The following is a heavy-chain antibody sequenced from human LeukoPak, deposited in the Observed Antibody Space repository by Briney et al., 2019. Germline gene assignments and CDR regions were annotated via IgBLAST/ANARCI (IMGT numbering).Heavy chain of an antibody. D-gene: IGHD5-12*01. V-gene: IGHV3-48*03. CDR2: INSDNSV. CDR1: GFILTTSE. J-gene: IGHJ3*02. Sequence: GGSLRLSCVASGFILTTSEMDWVRQAPGKGLEGVAYINSDNSVLYGDSVEGRFTISSDKATNSLYLQMNSLRAEDTAVYYCAREVLTQAIYSGYNAFEIWGQGTMVTVSS. CDR3: AREVLTQAIYSGYNAFEI.